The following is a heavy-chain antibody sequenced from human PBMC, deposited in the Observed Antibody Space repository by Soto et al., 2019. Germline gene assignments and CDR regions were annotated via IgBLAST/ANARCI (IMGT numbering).Heavy chain of an antibody. V-gene: IGHV3-9*01. J-gene: IGHJ6*02. D-gene: IGHD3-10*02. CDR3: TKGILLYYYVYGMDV. CDR2: ISWNGGSI. CDR1: GFTFDDYA. Sequence: EVQLVESGGGLVQPGRSLRFSCAASGFTFDDYAMHWVRQAPGKGLEWVSGISWNGGSIGYADSVKGRFTISRDNAKNSLYLQMNSLRAEDTAFYYCTKGILLYYYVYGMDVWGQGTTVTVSS.